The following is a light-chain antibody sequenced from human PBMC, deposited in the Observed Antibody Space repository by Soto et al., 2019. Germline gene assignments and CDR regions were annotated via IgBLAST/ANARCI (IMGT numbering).Light chain of an antibody. CDR3: SSYAGTNNLV. CDR1: SSDVGGYNY. J-gene: IGLJ2*01. CDR2: EVI. Sequence: QSALTQPPSASGSPGQSVTISYTGTSSDVGGYNYVSWYQQHPGKAPKLMIYEVIKRPSGVPDRFSGSKSGNTASLTVSGLQAEDEADYYCSSYAGTNNLVFGGGTKVTVL. V-gene: IGLV2-8*01.